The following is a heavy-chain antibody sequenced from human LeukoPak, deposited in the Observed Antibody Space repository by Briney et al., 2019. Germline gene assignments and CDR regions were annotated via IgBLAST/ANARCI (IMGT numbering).Heavy chain of an antibody. V-gene: IGHV3-30-3*01. D-gene: IGHD3-22*01. CDR3: ARVPGYDSSGYFDY. CDR1: GFTFSSYA. Sequence: GGSLRLSCSASGFTFSSYAMHWVRQAPGKGLEWVAVISYDGSNKYYADSVKGRFTISRDNSKNTLYLQMNSLRAEDTAVYYCARVPGYDSSGYFDYWGQGTLVTVSS. CDR2: ISYDGSNK. J-gene: IGHJ4*02.